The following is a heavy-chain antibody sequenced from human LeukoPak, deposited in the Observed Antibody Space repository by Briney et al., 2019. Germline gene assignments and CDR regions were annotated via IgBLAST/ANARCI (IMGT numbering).Heavy chain of an antibody. CDR1: GGSISSSSYY. V-gene: IGHV4-39*07. Sequence: SETLSLTCTVSGGSISSSSYYWGWIRQPPGKGLEWIGSIYYSGSTYYNPSLKSRVTISVDTSKNQFSLKLSSVTAADTAVYYCARVVLWFGEEYYFDYWGQGTLVTVSS. J-gene: IGHJ4*02. CDR2: IYYSGST. CDR3: ARVVLWFGEEYYFDY. D-gene: IGHD3-10*01.